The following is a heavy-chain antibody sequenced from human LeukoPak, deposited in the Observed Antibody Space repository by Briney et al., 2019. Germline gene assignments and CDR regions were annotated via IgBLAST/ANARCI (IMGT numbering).Heavy chain of an antibody. V-gene: IGHV1-2*02. Sequence: GASVKVSCKTSGYRFTDYYIHWVRQAPGQGLEWMGWINPNSGDTKYAQKFQGRVTLTRDTSITTAYMELSRLRSDDTAVYFCARTVTTNWFDPWGQGTLVTVSS. D-gene: IGHD4-17*01. CDR2: INPNSGDT. CDR1: GYRFTDYY. CDR3: ARTVTTNWFDP. J-gene: IGHJ5*02.